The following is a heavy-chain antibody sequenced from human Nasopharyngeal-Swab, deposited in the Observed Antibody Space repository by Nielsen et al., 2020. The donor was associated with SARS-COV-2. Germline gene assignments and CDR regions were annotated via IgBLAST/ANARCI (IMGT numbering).Heavy chain of an antibody. CDR3: ARDAVPGYDSDPGNYYYGMDV. CDR2: ISSASSYI. Sequence: GESLKISCAAPGFTFSTYTMNWVRQAPGKGLEWVSSISSASSYIYYADSLKGRFTISRDNAKNSLYLQMNSLRAEDTAVYYCARDAVPGYDSDPGNYYYGMDVWGQGTTVTVSS. V-gene: IGHV3-21*01. CDR1: GFTFSTYT. D-gene: IGHD3-3*01. J-gene: IGHJ6*02.